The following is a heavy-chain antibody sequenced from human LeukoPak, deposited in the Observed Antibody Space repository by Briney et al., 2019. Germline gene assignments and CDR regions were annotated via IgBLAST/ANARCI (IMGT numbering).Heavy chain of an antibody. CDR2: IKTKADGGTI. D-gene: IGHD5-12*01. CDR3: TTLKRGFTGYATD. CDR1: GFTFSDAW. V-gene: IGHV3-15*01. Sequence: GESLRLSCAASGFTFSDAWMGWVRQAPGKGLEWVGRIKTKADGGTIDYAAPVKGRFTILRDDSKSTLYLQMNSLKTEDTAVYYCTTLKRGFTGYATDWGQGTLVTVSS. J-gene: IGHJ4*02.